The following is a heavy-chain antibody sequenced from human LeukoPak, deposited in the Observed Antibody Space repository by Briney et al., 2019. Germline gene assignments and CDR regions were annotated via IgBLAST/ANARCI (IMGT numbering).Heavy chain of an antibody. V-gene: IGHV4-59*01. J-gene: IGHJ4*02. CDR3: AVGYSGYDLFDF. D-gene: IGHD5-12*01. CDR2: IYYSGNT. CDR1: GVSISSYY. Sequence: SETPSLTCTVSGVSISSYYWSWIRQPPGKGLDWIGYIYYSGNTNYNPSLKSRVTISVDTSKNQFSLRLSSVTAADTAVYYCAVGYSGYDLFDFWGQATLVTVSS.